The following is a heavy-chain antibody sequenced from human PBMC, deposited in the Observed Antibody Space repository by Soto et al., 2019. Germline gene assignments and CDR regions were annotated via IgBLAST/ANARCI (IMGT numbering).Heavy chain of an antibody. CDR2: ISYDGSNK. CDR3: AKAKAGYSSSWRRYYYYYGMDV. Sequence: PGGSLRISCAASGFTFSSYGMHWVRQAPGKGLEWVAVISYDGSNKYYADSVKGRFTISRDNSKNTLYLQMNSLRAEDTAVYYCAKAKAGYSSSWRRYYYYYGMDVWGQGTTVTVSS. J-gene: IGHJ6*02. CDR1: GFTFSSYG. D-gene: IGHD6-13*01. V-gene: IGHV3-30*18.